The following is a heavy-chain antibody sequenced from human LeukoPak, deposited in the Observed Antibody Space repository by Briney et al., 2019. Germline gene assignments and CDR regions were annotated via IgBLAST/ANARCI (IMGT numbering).Heavy chain of an antibody. D-gene: IGHD5-18*01. J-gene: IGHJ4*02. CDR2: ISSSGRNI. Sequence: GGSLRLSCAASGFAFGTYSMNWVRQAPGKGLEWVSYISSSGRNIYYADSVKGRFTISRDNAKNSLYLQMNSLRAEDTAVYYCARDLVQLWSKDFWGQGTLVTVSS. CDR1: GFAFGTYS. V-gene: IGHV3-48*04. CDR3: ARDLVQLWSKDF.